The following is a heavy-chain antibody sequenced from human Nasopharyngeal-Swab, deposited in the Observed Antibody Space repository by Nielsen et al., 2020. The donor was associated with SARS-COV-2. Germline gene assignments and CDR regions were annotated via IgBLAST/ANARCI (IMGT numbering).Heavy chain of an antibody. CDR1: GFTFSAYA. D-gene: IGHD2-2*01. V-gene: IGHV3-23*01. J-gene: IGHJ3*01. CDR3: ARGPDLPYCSSTSCYDGFHL. CDR2: ISGTGFDT. Sequence: GESLKISCATSGFTFSAYAMNWVRQAPGKGLEWVSGISGTGFDTYYGDSVKGQFTISRDNSKNTLYLQMSSLRAGDTAIYYCARGPDLPYCSSTSCYDGFHLWGQGTMVTVSS.